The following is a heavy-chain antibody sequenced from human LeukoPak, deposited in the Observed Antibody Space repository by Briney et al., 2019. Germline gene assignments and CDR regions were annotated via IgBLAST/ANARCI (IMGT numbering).Heavy chain of an antibody. CDR1: GFTFSSYW. CDR3: AREGGSYSNYFDY. V-gene: IGHV3-74*01. CDR2: IYSDGIST. J-gene: IGHJ4*02. D-gene: IGHD1-26*01. Sequence: GGSLRLSCAASGFTFSSYWMHWVRQAPGKGLVWVSRIYSDGISTSYADSVKGRFTISRDNAKNTLYLQMNSLKAEDTAIYYCAREGGSYSNYFDYWGQGTLVTASS.